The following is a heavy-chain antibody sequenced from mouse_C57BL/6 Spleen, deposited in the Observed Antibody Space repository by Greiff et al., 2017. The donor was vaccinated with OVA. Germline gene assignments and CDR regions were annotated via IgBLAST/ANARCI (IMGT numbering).Heavy chain of an antibody. CDR2: IDPSDSET. D-gene: IGHD1-1*02. CDR3: ASAGGGYFDV. CDR1: GYTFTSYW. J-gene: IGHJ1*03. Sequence: QVQLQQSGAELVRPGSSVKLSCKASGYTFTSYWMHWVKQRPIQGLEWIGNIDPSDSETHYNQKFKDKATLTVDKSSSTAYMQLSSLTSEDSAVYYCASAGGGYFDVWGTGTTVTVSS. V-gene: IGHV1-52*01.